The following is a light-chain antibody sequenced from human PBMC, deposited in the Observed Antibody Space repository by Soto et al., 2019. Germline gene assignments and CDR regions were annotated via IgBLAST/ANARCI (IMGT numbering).Light chain of an antibody. J-gene: IGKJ3*01. Sequence: DIQMTQSPTSLSASVGDRVTITCRASQGIRNFVAWYQQKPGKAPKLLIYAASTLQSGVPSRFSGSGSGTDCTLTINILQPEDVSTYSCQKYSSVPVFGPGTKVEIK. V-gene: IGKV1-27*01. CDR2: AAS. CDR1: QGIRNF. CDR3: QKYSSVPV.